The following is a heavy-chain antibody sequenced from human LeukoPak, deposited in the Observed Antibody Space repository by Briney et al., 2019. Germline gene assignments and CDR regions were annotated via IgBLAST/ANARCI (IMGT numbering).Heavy chain of an antibody. D-gene: IGHD3-9*01. CDR2: INPKSGGT. Sequence: GASVKVSCKASGYTFTGYYIHWVRQAPGQGLEWMAWINPKSGGTNYAQKFQGRVTITRDTSISTVYMEVTRLTSDDTAVYYCARGRTPLGSKLRYFERWFDPWGQGTLVTVSS. V-gene: IGHV1-2*02. J-gene: IGHJ5*02. CDR3: ARGRTPLGSKLRYFERWFDP. CDR1: GYTFTGYY.